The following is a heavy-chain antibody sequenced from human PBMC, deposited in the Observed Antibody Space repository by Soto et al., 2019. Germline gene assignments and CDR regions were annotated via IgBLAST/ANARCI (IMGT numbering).Heavy chain of an antibody. D-gene: IGHD3-22*01. CDR2: IYYNELSSSEST. J-gene: IGHJ4*02. CDR3: ARTGPSYYYHNSGSPGDY. CDR1: GASIGSGDFY. Sequence: KPSETLSLTCTVSGASIGSGDFYWSWIRQSPGNGLEWLGYIYYNELSSSESTHYNSSLKSRVSISVDTSKNQFSLTLRSMTAADTAVYYCARTGPSYYYHNSGSPGDYWGQGTLVTVSS. V-gene: IGHV4-30-4*08.